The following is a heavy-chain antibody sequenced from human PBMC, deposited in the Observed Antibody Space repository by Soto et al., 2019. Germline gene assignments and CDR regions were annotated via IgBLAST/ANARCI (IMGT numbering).Heavy chain of an antibody. Sequence: ASVKVSCKASGYTFTSYAMHWVRQAPGQRLEWMGWISAGNGNTKYSQKFQGRVTITRDTSASTAYMELSSLRSEDTAVYYCARGLATVTNNWFDPWGQGTLVTVSS. CDR2: ISAGNGNT. CDR3: ARGLATVTNNWFDP. V-gene: IGHV1-3*01. J-gene: IGHJ5*02. CDR1: GYTFTSYA. D-gene: IGHD4-4*01.